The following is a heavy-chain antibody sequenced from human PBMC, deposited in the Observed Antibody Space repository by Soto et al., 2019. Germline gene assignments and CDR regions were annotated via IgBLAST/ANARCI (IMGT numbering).Heavy chain of an antibody. V-gene: IGHV4-39*01. CDR3: ARQRPYHCGELLGRDY. Sequence: QLQLQESGPGLVKPSETLSLTCTVSGGSISSSSYYWGWIRQPPGKGLEWIGSIYYSGSTYYNPPIQPALTPSXXTXTXXFSRKLSSVTAAHTAVYYCARQRPYHCGELLGRDYWGQGTLVTVCS. D-gene: IGHD3-10*01. CDR2: IYYSGST. CDR1: GGSISSSSYY. J-gene: IGHJ4*02.